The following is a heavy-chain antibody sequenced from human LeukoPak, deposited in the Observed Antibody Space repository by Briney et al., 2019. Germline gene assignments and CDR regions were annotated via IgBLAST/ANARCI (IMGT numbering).Heavy chain of an antibody. CDR3: AREGVLWRIFDY. D-gene: IGHD3-10*01. Sequence: PGGSLRLSCAASGFTFSSYSMNWVRQAPGKGLEWVSSISSSSSYIYYADSVKGRFTISRDNAKNSLYLQMNSLRAEDTALYRCAREGVLWRIFDYWGQGTLVTVSS. CDR1: GFTFSSYS. CDR2: ISSSSSYI. J-gene: IGHJ4*02. V-gene: IGHV3-21*04.